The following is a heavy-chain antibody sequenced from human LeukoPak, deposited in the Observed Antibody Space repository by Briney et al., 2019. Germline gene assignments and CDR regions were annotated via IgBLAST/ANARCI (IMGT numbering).Heavy chain of an antibody. Sequence: SETLSLTCTVSGGSISSGGYYWSWIRKHPGKGLEWIVYIYYSGSTYYNPSLKSRVTISVDTSKNQFSLKLSSVTAADTAVYYCARGVCSGGSCYSEGHWFDPWGQGTLVTVSS. V-gene: IGHV4-31*03. CDR2: IYYSGST. CDR3: ARGVCSGGSCYSEGHWFDP. D-gene: IGHD2-15*01. CDR1: GGSISSGGYY. J-gene: IGHJ5*02.